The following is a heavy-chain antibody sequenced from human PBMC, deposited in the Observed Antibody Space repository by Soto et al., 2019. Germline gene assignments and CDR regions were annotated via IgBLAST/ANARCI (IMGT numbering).Heavy chain of an antibody. J-gene: IGHJ4*02. Sequence: SQTLSLTCAISGDSVASNSAAWNWIRQSPSRGLEWLGRTYYRSKWYNDYAVSVKSRITINPDTSKNQFSLQLNSVTPEDTAVYYCARDVAIYDFWSGYYSPFEYWGQGTLVTVSS. V-gene: IGHV6-1*01. CDR1: GDSVASNSAA. CDR2: TYYRSKWYN. CDR3: ARDVAIYDFWSGYYSPFEY. D-gene: IGHD3-3*01.